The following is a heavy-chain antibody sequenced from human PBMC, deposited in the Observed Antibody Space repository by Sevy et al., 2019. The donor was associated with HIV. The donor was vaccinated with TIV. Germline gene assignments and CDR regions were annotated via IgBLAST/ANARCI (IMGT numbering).Heavy chain of an antibody. Sequence: SETLSLTCTVSGGSISSYYWSWIRQPPGKGLEWIGYIYYSGSTNYNPSLKSRVTISVDTSKNQFSLKLSSVTAADTAMYYCARGVKYYDFWSGYSAGFIDYWGQGTLVTVSS. CDR2: IYYSGST. CDR3: ARGVKYYDFWSGYSAGFIDY. J-gene: IGHJ4*02. D-gene: IGHD3-3*01. CDR1: GGSISSYY. V-gene: IGHV4-59*13.